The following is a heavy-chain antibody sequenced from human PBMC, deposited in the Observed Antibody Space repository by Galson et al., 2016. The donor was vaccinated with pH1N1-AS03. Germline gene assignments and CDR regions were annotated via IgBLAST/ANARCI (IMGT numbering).Heavy chain of an antibody. J-gene: IGHJ6*02. Sequence: SGGTFSNYAFNWVRLAPGQGLEWMGGITPIFGTTNYAQKFRGRVTITADKSTNTADMELRSLRSEDTALYYCARSGREGYRSTSFKSYNYYYGMDVWGQGTTVIVSS. CDR2: ITPIFGTT. V-gene: IGHV1-69*06. CDR1: GGTFSNYA. CDR3: ARSGREGYRSTSFKSYNYYYGMDV. D-gene: IGHD6-13*01.